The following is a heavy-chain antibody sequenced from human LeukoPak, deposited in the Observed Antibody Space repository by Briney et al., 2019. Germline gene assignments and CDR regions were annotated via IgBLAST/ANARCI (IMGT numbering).Heavy chain of an antibody. J-gene: IGHJ4*02. CDR1: GGSISSYY. CDR3: ARLVSGLVNY. CDR2: IYYSGTT. D-gene: IGHD6-19*01. Sequence: SETLSLTCTVSGGSISSYYWSWIRQPPGKGLEWIGYIYYSGTTNYNPSLKSRVTMSVDTSKNQFSLKLSSVTAADTAVYYCARLVSGLVNYWGQGTLVTVSS. V-gene: IGHV4-59*08.